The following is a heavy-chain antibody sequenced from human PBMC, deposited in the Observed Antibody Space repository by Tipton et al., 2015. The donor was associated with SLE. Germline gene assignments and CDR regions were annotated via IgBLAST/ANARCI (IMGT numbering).Heavy chain of an antibody. J-gene: IGHJ6*03. CDR3: ARGKADYYGSGSFYYYYYYMDV. Sequence: TLSLTCTVSGGSISSYYWSWIRQPPGKGLEWIGYIYSSGSTNYNPSLKSRVTISVDTSKNQFSLKLSSVTAADTAVYYRARGKADYYGSGSFYYYYYYMDVWDKGTTVTVSS. V-gene: IGHV4-59*12. CDR2: IYSSGST. CDR1: GGSISSYY. D-gene: IGHD3-10*01.